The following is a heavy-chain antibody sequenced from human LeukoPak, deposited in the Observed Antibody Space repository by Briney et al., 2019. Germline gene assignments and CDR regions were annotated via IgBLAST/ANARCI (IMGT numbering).Heavy chain of an antibody. Sequence: SETLSLTCTVSGGSISSYYWSWIRQPPGKGLGWIGYVYYSVSTNYNPSLKSRVPIPVDTARNQFSLKLSSVTAADTAVYYCALGSRIFDYWGQGTLVTVSS. CDR3: ALGSRIFDY. CDR2: VYYSVST. D-gene: IGHD5/OR15-5a*01. J-gene: IGHJ4*02. CDR1: GGSISSYY. V-gene: IGHV4-59*01.